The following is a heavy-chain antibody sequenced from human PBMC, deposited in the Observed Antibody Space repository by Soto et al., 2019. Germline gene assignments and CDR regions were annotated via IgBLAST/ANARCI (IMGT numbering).Heavy chain of an antibody. CDR1: GGSISSGGYY. CDR2: IYYSGST. Sequence: QVQLQESGPGLVKPSQTLSLTCTVSGGSISSGGYYWSWIRQHPGKGLEWIGYIYYSGSTYYNPSLKSRVTRSVDTSKNQCSLKLSSVTAADTAVYYCARDWFWSGYSRYYYYMDVWGKGTTVTVSS. V-gene: IGHV4-31*03. CDR3: ARDWFWSGYSRYYYYMDV. D-gene: IGHD3-3*01. J-gene: IGHJ6*03.